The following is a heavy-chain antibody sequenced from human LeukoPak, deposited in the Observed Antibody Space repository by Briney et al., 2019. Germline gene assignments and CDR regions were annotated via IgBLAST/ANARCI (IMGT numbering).Heavy chain of an antibody. CDR2: ISWNSGSI. D-gene: IGHD3-10*01. J-gene: IGHJ3*02. CDR3: AKDGRGSYYGSGSYYRNDAFDI. V-gene: IGHV3-9*01. Sequence: GGSLRLSCAASGFTFDDYAMHWVRQAPGKGLEWVSGISWNSGSIGYADSVKGRFTISRDNSKNTLYLQMNSLRAEDTAVYYCAKDGRGSYYGSGSYYRNDAFDIWGQGTMVTVSS. CDR1: GFTFDDYA.